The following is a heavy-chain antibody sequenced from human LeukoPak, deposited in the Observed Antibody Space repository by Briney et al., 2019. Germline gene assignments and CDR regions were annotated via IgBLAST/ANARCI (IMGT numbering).Heavy chain of an antibody. V-gene: IGHV1-18*01. CDR3: ARESVTYFYDSSGYYLFDY. CDR1: GYTFTSYG. Sequence: ASVKVSCNGCGYTFTSYGISWVRQAPGQGLQWMGWINTYNGNTNYAQNLRGRVTLTTDTSTSTVYMELRSLRSDDTAVYYCARESVTYFYDSSGYYLFDYWGQGTLVTVSS. J-gene: IGHJ4*02. CDR2: INTYNGNT. D-gene: IGHD3-22*01.